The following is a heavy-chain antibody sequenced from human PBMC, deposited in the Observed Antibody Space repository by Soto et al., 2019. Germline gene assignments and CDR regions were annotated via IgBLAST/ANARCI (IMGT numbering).Heavy chain of an antibody. CDR2: IWYDGSNK. D-gene: IGHD3-3*01. J-gene: IGHJ4*02. Sequence: QVQLVESGGGVVQPGRSLRLSCAASGFTFSSYGMHWVRQAPGKGLEWVAVIWYDGSNKYYADSVKGRFTISRDNSKNTLYLQMNSLRAEDTAVYYCAGERLEWSWGYFFDYWGQGTLVTVSS. CDR3: AGERLEWSWGYFFDY. V-gene: IGHV3-33*01. CDR1: GFTFSSYG.